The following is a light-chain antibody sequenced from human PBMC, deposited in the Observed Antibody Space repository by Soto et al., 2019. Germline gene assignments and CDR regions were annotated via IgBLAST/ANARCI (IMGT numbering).Light chain of an antibody. V-gene: IGKV3-15*01. Sequence: EIVMTQSPATLSVSPGERATLSCRASQSVSSNLAWYQQKPGQAPRLLIAGASTRATGIPARFSGSGSGTEFPLTISSLQSEDFALYYCQQYNNWPPYTFGQGTKLEIK. CDR1: QSVSSN. J-gene: IGKJ2*01. CDR2: GAS. CDR3: QQYNNWPPYT.